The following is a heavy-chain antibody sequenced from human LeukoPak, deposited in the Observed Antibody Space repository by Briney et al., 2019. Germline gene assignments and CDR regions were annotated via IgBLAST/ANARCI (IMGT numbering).Heavy chain of an antibody. Sequence: SETLSLTCTVSGGSISSSSYYWGWIRQRPGKGLEWIGCIYYSGSTYYNPSLKSRVTISVDTSKNQFSLKLSSVTAADTAVYYCARDHLANLASRLFDPWGQGTLVTVSS. CDR3: ARDHLANLASRLFDP. J-gene: IGHJ5*02. V-gene: IGHV4-39*07. CDR1: GGSISSSSYY. CDR2: IYYSGST. D-gene: IGHD3-3*01.